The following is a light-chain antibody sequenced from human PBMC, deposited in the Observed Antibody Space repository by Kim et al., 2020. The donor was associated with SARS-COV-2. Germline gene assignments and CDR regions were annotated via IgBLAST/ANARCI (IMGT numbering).Light chain of an antibody. V-gene: IGLV1-44*01. Sequence: ELTQPPSTSGTPGQRVSISCSGGSSNIGRFPVNWYQRLPGAAPKLLIDTNNVRPSGVPDRFSGSKSGTTASLVIRGLQSEDEADYYCEAWDDSLNGPVFGGGTKVTVL. CDR2: TNN. CDR3: EAWDDSLNGPV. J-gene: IGLJ3*02. CDR1: SSNIGRFP.